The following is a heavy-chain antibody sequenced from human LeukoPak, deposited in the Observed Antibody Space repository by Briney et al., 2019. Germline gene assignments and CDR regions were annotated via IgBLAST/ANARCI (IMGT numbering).Heavy chain of an antibody. CDR3: ARDLDMDTTYFDF. CDR2: ISSSSSYI. Sequence: GGSLRLSCAASGFTFSSYSMNWVRQAPGKGLEWVSSISSSSSYIYYADSVKGRSTISRDNAKNSLYLQVNSLRAEDTAVYYCARDLDMDTTYFDFWGQGTLVTVSS. V-gene: IGHV3-21*01. D-gene: IGHD5-18*01. J-gene: IGHJ4*02. CDR1: GFTFSSYS.